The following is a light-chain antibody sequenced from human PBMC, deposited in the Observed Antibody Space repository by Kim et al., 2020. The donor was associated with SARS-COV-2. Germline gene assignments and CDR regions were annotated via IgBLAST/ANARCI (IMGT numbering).Light chain of an antibody. CDR2: EVD. CDR1: SSDVGGYKY. CDR3: NAYAGGSVV. J-gene: IGLJ2*01. Sequence: QSSLTQPPSASGSPGQSVTISCTGTSSDVGGYKYVSWFQQHPGKAPKLMIYEVDKRHSGVPDRFSGSKSDNTASLTVSGLQAEEEADYYCNAYAGGSVVLGGGPQLTVL. V-gene: IGLV2-8*01.